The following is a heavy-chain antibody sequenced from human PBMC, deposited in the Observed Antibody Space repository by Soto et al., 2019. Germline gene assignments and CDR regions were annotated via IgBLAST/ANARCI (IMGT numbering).Heavy chain of an antibody. D-gene: IGHD2-2*01. CDR2: IYHSGTF. Sequence: QVRLQESGPGLVEPSGTLSLTCAVSGDSVSSSSCWSWVRQAPGKGLEWIGEIYHSGTFNYNPSLASRVSVSVDTSRDQLSLNLKSVTAADTAVYYCVRSVPAATWQYSGMDVWGQGTTVTVSS. J-gene: IGHJ6*02. V-gene: IGHV4-4*02. CDR1: GDSVSSSSC. CDR3: VRSVPAATWQYSGMDV.